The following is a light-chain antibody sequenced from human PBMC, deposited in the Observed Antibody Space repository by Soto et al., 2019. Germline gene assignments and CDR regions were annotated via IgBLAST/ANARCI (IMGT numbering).Light chain of an antibody. Sequence: IVMTQSPATLSVSPGERAALYCRASQSVRSNLAWYQQKPGQAPRLLIYGASSRATGIPARFSGSGSGTEFTLTISSLQSEDFAVYYCQQYNNWPPLTFGGGTKVEIK. CDR2: GAS. CDR1: QSVRSN. CDR3: QQYNNWPPLT. J-gene: IGKJ4*01. V-gene: IGKV3-15*01.